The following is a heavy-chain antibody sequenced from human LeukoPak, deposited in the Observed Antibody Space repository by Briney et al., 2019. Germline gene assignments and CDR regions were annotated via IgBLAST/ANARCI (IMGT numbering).Heavy chain of an antibody. D-gene: IGHD3-16*02. J-gene: IGHJ4*02. Sequence: GGSLRLSCAASGFTFSNAWMSWVRKAPGKGLEWVGRIKSKTDGGTTDYAAPVKGRFTISRDDSKNTLYLQMNSLKTEDTAVYYCTTDRYYDYVWGSYRYTSFGYWGQGTLVTVSS. CDR3: TTDRYYDYVWGSYRYTSFGY. CDR1: GFTFSNAW. CDR2: IKSKTDGGTT. V-gene: IGHV3-15*01.